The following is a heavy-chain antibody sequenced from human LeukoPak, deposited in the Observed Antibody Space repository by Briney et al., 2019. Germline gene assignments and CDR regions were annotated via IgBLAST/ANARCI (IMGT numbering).Heavy chain of an antibody. Sequence: ASVKVSCKASGGTFSSYAISWVRQAPGQGLEWMGWINPNSGGTNYAQKFQGRVTMTRDTSISTAYMELSRLRSDDTAVYYCARIEYSSSHWGQGTLVTVSS. V-gene: IGHV1-2*02. D-gene: IGHD6-6*01. J-gene: IGHJ4*02. CDR3: ARIEYSSSH. CDR2: INPNSGGT. CDR1: GGTFSSYA.